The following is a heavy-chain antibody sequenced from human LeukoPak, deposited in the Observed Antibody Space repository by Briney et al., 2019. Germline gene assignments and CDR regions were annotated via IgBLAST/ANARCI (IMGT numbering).Heavy chain of an antibody. J-gene: IGHJ4*02. CDR3: ARDGVEWELLFLYY. CDR2: ISYDGSHK. V-gene: IGHV3-30*03. Sequence: PGGSLRLSCAASGITFSDYGMHWVRQAPGKGLEWVAVISYDGSHKYYADSVKGRFTISRDTSKNTLYLQMNSLRAEDTAVYYCARDGVEWELLFLYYWGQGTLVTVSS. D-gene: IGHD1-26*01. CDR1: GITFSDYG.